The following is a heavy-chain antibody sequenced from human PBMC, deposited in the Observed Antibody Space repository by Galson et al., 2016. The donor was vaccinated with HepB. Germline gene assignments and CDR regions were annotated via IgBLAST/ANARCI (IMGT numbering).Heavy chain of an antibody. CDR3: VTDVWEPIGRY. CDR1: GFTFSSAW. V-gene: IGHV3-15*01. Sequence: SLRLSCAASGFTFSSAWMSWVRQAPGKGLAWVGRIRSKADGGTTDYAPPLKGKFSISRDDSKDTLYLHMNSLESEDTAVYYCVTDVWEPIGRYWGQGTLVTVSS. CDR2: IRSKADGGTT. J-gene: IGHJ4*02. D-gene: IGHD1-26*01.